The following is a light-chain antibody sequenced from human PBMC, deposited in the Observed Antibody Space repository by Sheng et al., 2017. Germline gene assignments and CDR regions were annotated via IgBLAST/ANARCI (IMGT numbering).Light chain of an antibody. J-gene: IGKJ1*01. CDR2: AAS. V-gene: IGKV1-39*01. CDR1: QRISSH. CDR3: QKYNSAPWT. Sequence: DIQMTQSPSSLSASVGDRVTITCRASQRISSHLNWYQQKPGKAPKLLIYAASSLPSGVPSRFSGSGSGTDFTLTISSLQPEDVATYYCQKYNSAPWTFGQGTKVEIK.